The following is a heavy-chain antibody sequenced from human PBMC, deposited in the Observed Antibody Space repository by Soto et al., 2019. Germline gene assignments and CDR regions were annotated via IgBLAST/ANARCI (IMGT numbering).Heavy chain of an antibody. CDR2: IWYDGSNK. CDR3: ARDGGCSSTSCYGGGNWFDP. D-gene: IGHD2-2*01. J-gene: IGHJ5*02. Sequence: QVQLVESGGGVVQPGRSLRLSCAASGFTFSSYGMHWVRQAPGKGLEWVAVIWYDGSNKYYADSVKGRFTISRDNSKNTLYLQMNSLRAEDTAVYYWARDGGCSSTSCYGGGNWFDPWGQGTLVTVSS. V-gene: IGHV3-33*01. CDR1: GFTFSSYG.